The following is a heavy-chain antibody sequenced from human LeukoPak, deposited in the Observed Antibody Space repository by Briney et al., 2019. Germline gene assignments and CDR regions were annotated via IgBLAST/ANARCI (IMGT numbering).Heavy chain of an antibody. CDR2: IYYSGST. CDR1: GGSISSSSYY. CDR3: ARADSSGYLRTYFDY. J-gene: IGHJ4*02. Sequence: SETLSLTCTVSGGSISSSSYYWGWIRQPPGKGLEWIGSIYYSGSTYYNPSLKSRVTISVDTSKNQFSLKLSSVTAADTAVYYCARADSSGYLRTYFDYWGQGTLVTVSS. V-gene: IGHV4-39*07. D-gene: IGHD3-22*01.